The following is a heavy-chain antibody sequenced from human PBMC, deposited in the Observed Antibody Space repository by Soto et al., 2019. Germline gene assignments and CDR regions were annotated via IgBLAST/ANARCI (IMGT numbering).Heavy chain of an antibody. V-gene: IGHV1-69*04. D-gene: IGHD6-19*01. CDR2: IIPILGIA. J-gene: IGHJ5*02. Sequence: ASVKVSCKASGGTFSSYTISWVRQAPGQGLEWMGRIIPILGIANYAQKFQGRVTITADKSTSTAYMELSSLRSEDTAVYYCARDAYSSGWYSWFDPWGQGTLVTVSS. CDR3: ARDAYSSGWYSWFDP. CDR1: GGTFSSYT.